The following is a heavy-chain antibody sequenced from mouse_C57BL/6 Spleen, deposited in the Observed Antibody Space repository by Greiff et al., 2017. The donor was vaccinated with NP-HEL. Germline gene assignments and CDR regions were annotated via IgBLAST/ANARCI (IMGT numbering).Heavy chain of an antibody. CDR3: ARQDYGYFDV. V-gene: IGHV1-18*01. CDR1: GYTFTDYN. J-gene: IGHJ1*03. Sequence: EVQGVESGPELVKPGASVKIPCKASGYTFTDYNMDWVKQSHGKSLEWIGDINPNNGGTIYNQKFKGKATLTVDKSSSTAYMELRSLTSEDTAVYYCARQDYGYFDVWGTGTTVTVSS. CDR2: INPNNGGT.